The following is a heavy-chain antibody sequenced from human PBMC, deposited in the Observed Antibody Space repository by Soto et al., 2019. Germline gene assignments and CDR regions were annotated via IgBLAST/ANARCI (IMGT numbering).Heavy chain of an antibody. CDR2: INHSGST. V-gene: IGHV4-34*01. Sequence: SETLSLTCAVYGGSFSGYYWCWIRQPPGKGLEWIGEINHSGSTNYNPSLKRRVTISVDTSKNQFSLKLSSVTAADTAVYYCARGYPNCSSTSCYYMDVWGKGTXVTVSS. J-gene: IGHJ6*03. CDR1: GGSFSGYY. D-gene: IGHD2-2*01. CDR3: ARGYPNCSSTSCYYMDV.